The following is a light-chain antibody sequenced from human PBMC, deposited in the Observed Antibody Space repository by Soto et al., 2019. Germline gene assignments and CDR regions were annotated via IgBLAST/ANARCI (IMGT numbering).Light chain of an antibody. CDR3: HQYGTSPQT. Sequence: EIVLTQSPGSLSLSPGESPTLSCRASQSVSNTHVAWYQQRPGQAPRLLIYDASRRDIGVPDRFSGSRSGTDFTLTISGLEPEDFAVYFCHQYGTSPQTFGQGTKVEIK. CDR1: QSVSNTH. J-gene: IGKJ1*01. CDR2: DAS. V-gene: IGKV3-20*01.